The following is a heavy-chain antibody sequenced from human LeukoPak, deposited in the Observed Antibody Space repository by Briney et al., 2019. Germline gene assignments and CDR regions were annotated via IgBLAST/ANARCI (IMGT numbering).Heavy chain of an antibody. Sequence: SETLSLTCTDSGGSISSYYWSWIRQPAGKGLEWFGRVYSSGTTNYNPSLKSRVTMSVDTSKNHFSLKLSSVTAADTAIYYCARDEGGSTRPPPAYNWFDPWGQGTLVTVSS. CDR2: VYSSGTT. CDR1: GGSISSYY. J-gene: IGHJ5*02. D-gene: IGHD1-1*01. V-gene: IGHV4-4*07. CDR3: ARDEGGSTRPPPAYNWFDP.